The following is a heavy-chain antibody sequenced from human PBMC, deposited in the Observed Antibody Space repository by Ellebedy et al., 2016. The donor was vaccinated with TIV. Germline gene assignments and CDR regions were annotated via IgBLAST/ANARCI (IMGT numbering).Heavy chain of an antibody. J-gene: IGHJ4*02. Sequence: GESLKISCAASGFTFSSYAMSWVRQAPGKGLEWVSAISGSGGSTTYYADSVKGRFTISRDNSKNTLYLQMNSLRAEDTAVYFCAKDRYIVVVPAAMFDSWGQGTLVTVSS. V-gene: IGHV3-23*01. CDR2: ISGSGGSTT. CDR1: GFTFSSYA. CDR3: AKDRYIVVVPAAMFDS. D-gene: IGHD2-2*01.